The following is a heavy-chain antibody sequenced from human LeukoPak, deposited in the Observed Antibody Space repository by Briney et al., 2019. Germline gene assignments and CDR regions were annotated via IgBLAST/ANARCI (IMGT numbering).Heavy chain of an antibody. CDR1: GFTFSDYY. V-gene: IGHV3-11*01. J-gene: IGHJ4*02. CDR3: ARAYSSSWYTLESGFDY. D-gene: IGHD6-13*01. CDR2: ISSGGSTI. Sequence: PGGSLRLSCAASGFTFSDYYMSWIRQAPGKGLEWVSYISSGGSTIYYADSVKGRFTISRDNAKNSLYLQMNSLRAEDTAVYYCARAYSSSWYTLESGFDYWGQGTLVTVSS.